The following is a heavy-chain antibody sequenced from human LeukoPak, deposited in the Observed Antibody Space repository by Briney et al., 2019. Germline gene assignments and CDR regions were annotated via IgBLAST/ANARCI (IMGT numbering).Heavy chain of an antibody. V-gene: IGHV4-34*01. Sequence: PSETLSLTCAVYGGSFSGYYWSWIRQPSGKGLEWIGEINHSGSTNYNPSLKSRVTISVDTSKNQLSLKLSSVTAADTAVYYCARGRWFDPWGQGTLVTVSS. CDR3: ARGRWFDP. J-gene: IGHJ5*02. CDR2: INHSGST. CDR1: GGSFSGYY.